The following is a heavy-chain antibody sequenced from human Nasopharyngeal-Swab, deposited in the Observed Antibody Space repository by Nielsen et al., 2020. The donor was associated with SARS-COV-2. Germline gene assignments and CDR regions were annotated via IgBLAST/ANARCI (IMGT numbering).Heavy chain of an antibody. CDR1: GFTFRGSA. D-gene: IGHD3-22*01. J-gene: IGHJ6*02. Sequence: ETLSLTCAASGFTFRGSAMHWVRQASGKGLEWVGRIRSKANSYATAYAASVKGRFTISRDDSKNTAYLQMNSLKTEDTAVYYCTRLKYYYDSSGYYDGMDVWGQGTTVTVSS. V-gene: IGHV3-73*01. CDR3: TRLKYYYDSSGYYDGMDV. CDR2: IRSKANSYAT.